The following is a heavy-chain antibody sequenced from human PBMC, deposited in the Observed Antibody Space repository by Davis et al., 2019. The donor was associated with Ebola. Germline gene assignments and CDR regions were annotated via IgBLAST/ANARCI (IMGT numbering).Heavy chain of an antibody. V-gene: IGHV3-9*01. Sequence: SLKISCAASGFTFDDYAMHWVRQAPGKGLEWVSGISWNSGSIGYADSVKGRFTISRDNAKNSLYLQMNSLRAEDTALYYCARALQYYDYIWGSYSGDGAFDIWGQGTMVTVSS. D-gene: IGHD3-16*01. CDR1: GFTFDDYA. CDR3: ARALQYYDYIWGSYSGDGAFDI. J-gene: IGHJ3*02. CDR2: ISWNSGSI.